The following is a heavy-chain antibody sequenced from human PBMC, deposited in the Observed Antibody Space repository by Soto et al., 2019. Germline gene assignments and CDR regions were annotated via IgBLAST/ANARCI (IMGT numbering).Heavy chain of an antibody. CDR1: GGSISGGGYS. CDR2: IYHSGST. D-gene: IGHD4-17*01. CDR3: ARGDYGDYSYFDS. V-gene: IGHV4-30-2*01. Sequence: SETLSLTCAVSGGSISGGGYSWSWIRQPPGKGLEWIGYIYHSGSTYYNPSLKSRVTISVDRSKKEFSLRLTSVTAADTAVYYCARGDYGDYSYFDSWGRGTLVTVSS. J-gene: IGHJ4*02.